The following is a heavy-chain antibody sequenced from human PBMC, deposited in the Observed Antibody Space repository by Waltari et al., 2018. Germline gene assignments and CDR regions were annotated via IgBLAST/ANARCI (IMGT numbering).Heavy chain of an antibody. CDR3: ARDRSIVGATDY. Sequence: EVQLVESGGGLVQPGGSLRLSCAASGFIFSSFEMNWVRQAPGKGLEWVSYISSSCGTIYYADSVKGRFTISRDNAKNSLYLQMHSLRAEDTAVYYCARDRSIVGATDYWGQGTLVTVSS. CDR2: ISSSCGTI. J-gene: IGHJ4*02. D-gene: IGHD1-26*01. V-gene: IGHV3-48*03. CDR1: GFIFSSFE.